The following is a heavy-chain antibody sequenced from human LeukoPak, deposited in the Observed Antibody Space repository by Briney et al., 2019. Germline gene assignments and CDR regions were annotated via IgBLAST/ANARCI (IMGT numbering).Heavy chain of an antibody. CDR2: VMPTGGYT. J-gene: IGHJ4*02. D-gene: IGHD2-8*02. CDR3: AKSLAGGVDFDY. Sequence: HTGGSLTLSCAASGFTFSSYAMSWVRQAPGKGLEWVSVVMPTGGYTYYADSVKGRFTISRDISENTLYLQMNSLRAEDTALYYCAKSLAGGVDFDYWGQGTLVTVSS. CDR1: GFTFSSYA. V-gene: IGHV3-23*01.